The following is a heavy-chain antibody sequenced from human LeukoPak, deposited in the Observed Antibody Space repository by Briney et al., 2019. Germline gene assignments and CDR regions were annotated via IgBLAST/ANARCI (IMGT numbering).Heavy chain of an antibody. Sequence: SETLSLTCTVSGYSISSGYYWGWIRQPPGKGLEWIGHIHISGNTNYNPSLKSRVTISVDTSKNQFSLKLSSVTAADTAVYYCARGGSRITMVRGVDNWFDPWGQGTLVTVSS. V-gene: IGHV4-38-2*02. D-gene: IGHD3-10*01. CDR1: GYSISSGYY. CDR3: ARGGSRITMVRGVDNWFDP. CDR2: IHISGNT. J-gene: IGHJ5*02.